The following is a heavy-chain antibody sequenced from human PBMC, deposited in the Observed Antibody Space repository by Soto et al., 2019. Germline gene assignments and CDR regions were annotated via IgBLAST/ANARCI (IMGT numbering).Heavy chain of an antibody. Sequence: SETLSLTCAVSGGSISSSNWWSWVRQPPGKGLEWIGEIYHSGSTNYNPSLKSRVTISVDKSKNQFSLKLSSVTAADTAVYYCARDSSGWDDYFDYWGQGTLVTVSS. CDR2: IYHSGST. CDR1: GGSISSSNW. CDR3: ARDSSGWDDYFDY. V-gene: IGHV4-4*02. J-gene: IGHJ4*02. D-gene: IGHD6-19*01.